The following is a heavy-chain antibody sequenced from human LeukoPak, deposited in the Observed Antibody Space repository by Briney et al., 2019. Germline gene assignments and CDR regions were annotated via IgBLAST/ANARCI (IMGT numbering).Heavy chain of an antibody. V-gene: IGHV3-23*01. J-gene: IGHJ4*02. Sequence: GGSLRLSCAVSGFTFSNYVMSWVRQAPGKGLEWVSAISGSIGSTSYADSVKGRFTISRDNSKNTLYLQMNSLRAEDTAVYYCAKDGRWLQSPFDYWGQGTLVTVSS. CDR3: AKDGRWLQSPFDY. D-gene: IGHD5-24*01. CDR1: GFTFSNYV. CDR2: ISGSIGST.